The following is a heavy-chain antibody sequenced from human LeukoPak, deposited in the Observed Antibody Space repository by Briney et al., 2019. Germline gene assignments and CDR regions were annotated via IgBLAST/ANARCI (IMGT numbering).Heavy chain of an antibody. CDR1: GVTVSSNY. V-gene: IGHV3-66*01. CDR3: ASPSSGQSFDI. J-gene: IGHJ3*02. D-gene: IGHD6-19*01. Sequence: GGSLRLSCAASGVTVSSNYMNWVRQAPGKGLEWVSIIYSGGTTYYADSVKGRFTISRDNSKNTLYLQMHSLRAEDTAVYYCASPSSGQSFDIWGQGTMVTVSS. CDR2: IYSGGTT.